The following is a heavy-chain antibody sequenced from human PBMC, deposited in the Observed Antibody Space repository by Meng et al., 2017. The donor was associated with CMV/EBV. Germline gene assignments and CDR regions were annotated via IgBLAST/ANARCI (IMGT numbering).Heavy chain of an antibody. J-gene: IGHJ4*02. CDR2: ISSSGSTI. V-gene: IGHV3-11*01. CDR1: GFTFSDYY. D-gene: IGHD3-3*01. CDR3: ARVFGYDFWSGYFDY. Sequence: GESLKISCAASGFTFSDYYMSWIRQAPGKGLEWVSYISSSGSTIYYADSVKGRFTISRDNAKNSLYLQMNSLRAEDTAVYYCARVFGYDFWSGYFDYWGQGTPVTVSS.